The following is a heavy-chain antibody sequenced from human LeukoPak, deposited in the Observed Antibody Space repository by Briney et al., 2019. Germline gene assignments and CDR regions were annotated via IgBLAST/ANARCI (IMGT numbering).Heavy chain of an antibody. Sequence: GASVKVSCKASGYTFIGYYMHWVRQAPGQGLEWMGWINPNSGGTNYAQKFQGRVTMTRDTSISTAYMELSRLRSDDTAVYYCARAYAGGYYYYYMDVWGKGTTVTISS. V-gene: IGHV1-2*02. CDR3: ARAYAGGYYYYYMDV. CDR2: INPNSGGT. J-gene: IGHJ6*03. D-gene: IGHD4-23*01. CDR1: GYTFIGYY.